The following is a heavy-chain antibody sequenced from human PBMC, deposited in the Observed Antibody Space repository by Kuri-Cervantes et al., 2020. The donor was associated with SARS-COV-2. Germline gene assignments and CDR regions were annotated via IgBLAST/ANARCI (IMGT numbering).Heavy chain of an antibody. V-gene: IGHV1-2*02. CDR2: INPNSGGT. D-gene: IGHD1-1*01. CDR1: GYTFTGYY. J-gene: IGHJ4*02. Sequence: ASEKVSSKASGYTFTGYYMHWVRQAPGQGLEWLGWINPNSGGTNYAQKFQGRVTVTRDTSISTAYMELSRLRSDDTAVYYCARDRTGFDYWGQGTLVTVSS. CDR3: ARDRTGFDY.